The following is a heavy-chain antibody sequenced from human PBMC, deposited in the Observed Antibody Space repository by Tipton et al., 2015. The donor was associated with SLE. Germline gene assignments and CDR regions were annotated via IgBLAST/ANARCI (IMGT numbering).Heavy chain of an antibody. Sequence: QSGPEVKKPGSSVKVSCKASGGTFSSYAINWVRQAPGRGLEWMGGIIPIFGTANYAQKLQGRVTITTDESTSTAYMELSSLRFEDTAVYYCARGVHSDCSGGSCYLYYWGQGTLVTVSS. CDR3: ARGVHSDCSGGSCYLYY. CDR1: GGTFSSYA. D-gene: IGHD2-15*01. CDR2: IIPIFGTA. V-gene: IGHV1-69*05. J-gene: IGHJ4*02.